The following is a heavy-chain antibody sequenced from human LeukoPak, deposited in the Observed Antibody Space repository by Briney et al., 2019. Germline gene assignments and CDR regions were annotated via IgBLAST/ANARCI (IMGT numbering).Heavy chain of an antibody. D-gene: IGHD3-22*01. CDR1: GGTFSNYA. J-gene: IGHJ4*02. CDR2: VIPMFGTA. CDR3: ARDLIGSASSYSSGAWDY. V-gene: IGHV1-69*13. Sequence: GASVKVSCTASGGTFSNYAISWVRQAPGQGLEWMGGVIPMFGTADYAQKFQGRVTITADESTSTAYMELSSLRAADTAVYYCARDLIGSASSYSSGAWDYWGQGTLVTVSS.